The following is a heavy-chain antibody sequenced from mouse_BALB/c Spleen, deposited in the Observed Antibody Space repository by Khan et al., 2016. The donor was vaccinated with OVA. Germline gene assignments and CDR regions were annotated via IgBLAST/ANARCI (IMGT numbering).Heavy chain of an antibody. J-gene: IGHJ3*01. CDR1: GYSITSDYA. Sequence: EVQLQESGPGLVKPSQSLSLTCTVTGYSITSDYAWNWIRQFPGNRLEWMGYIDYSGSTSKKPSLKSRMSITRDTSKNPIFLQLNSVTTEDTATYYCVRGGSYWGEGTLVSVSA. V-gene: IGHV3-2*02. CDR3: VRGGSY. CDR2: IDYSGST.